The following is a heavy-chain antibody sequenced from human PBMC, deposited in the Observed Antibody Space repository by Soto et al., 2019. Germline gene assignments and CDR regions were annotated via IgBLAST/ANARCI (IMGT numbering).Heavy chain of an antibody. CDR1: GFTFSSYG. Sequence: GGSLRLSCAASGFTFSSYGMHWVSQAPGKGLEWVAVISYDGSNKYYADSVKGRFTISRDNSKNTLYLQMNSLRAEDTAVYYCAKDRRLLWFGELSHTFDPWGQGTLVTVSS. CDR2: ISYDGSNK. J-gene: IGHJ5*02. CDR3: AKDRRLLWFGELSHTFDP. V-gene: IGHV3-30*18. D-gene: IGHD3-10*01.